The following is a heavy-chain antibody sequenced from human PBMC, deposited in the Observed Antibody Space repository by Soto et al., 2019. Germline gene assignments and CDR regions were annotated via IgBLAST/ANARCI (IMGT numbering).Heavy chain of an antibody. Sequence: EVQLVESGGGLVKPGGSLRLSCAASGFTFSNAWMNWVRQAPGKGLEWVGRIKSKTDGGTTDYAAPVKGRFTISTDDLKNTLYLQMNSLKSEDTAVYYCTTSGVRGVINYWGQGTLVTVSS. CDR3: TTSGVRGVINY. CDR2: IKSKTDGGTT. CDR1: GFTFSNAW. D-gene: IGHD3-10*01. J-gene: IGHJ4*02. V-gene: IGHV3-15*07.